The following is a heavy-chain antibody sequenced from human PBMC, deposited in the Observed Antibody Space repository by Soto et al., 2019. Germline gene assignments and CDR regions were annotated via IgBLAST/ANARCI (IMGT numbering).Heavy chain of an antibody. D-gene: IGHD2-15*01. Sequence: QVQLVQSGAEVKRPGSSVKVSCESSGDTFNSYLISWVRQAPGQGLEWMGGIIPIIRVTHYAQKCQGRVTISALSSTGTAYMELTNLGFEDTALYYCARESLGAKGAAHWGQGTLVTVSS. CDR1: GDTFNSYL. CDR3: ARESLGAKGAAH. CDR2: IIPIIRVT. V-gene: IGHV1-69*17. J-gene: IGHJ4*02.